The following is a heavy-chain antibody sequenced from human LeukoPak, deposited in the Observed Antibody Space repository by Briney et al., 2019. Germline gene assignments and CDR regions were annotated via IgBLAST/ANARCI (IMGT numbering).Heavy chain of an antibody. CDR3: AKGGYCSGGSCFVR. D-gene: IGHD2-15*01. J-gene: IGHJ4*02. V-gene: IGHV3-9*03. Sequence: PGRSLRLSCAASGFTFDDYAMHWVRQAPGKGLEWVSGISWNSGSIGYADSVKGRFTISRDNAKNSLYLQMNSLRAEDMALYYCAKGGYCSGGSCFVRWGQGTLVTVSS. CDR1: GFTFDDYA. CDR2: ISWNSGSI.